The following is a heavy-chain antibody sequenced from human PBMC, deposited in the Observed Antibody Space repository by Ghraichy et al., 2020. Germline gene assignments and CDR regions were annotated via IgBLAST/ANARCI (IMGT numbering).Heavy chain of an antibody. Sequence: SETLSLTCAVYGGSFSGYYWSWIRQPPGKGLEWIGEINHSGSTNYNPSLKSRVTISVDTSKNQFSLKLSSVTAADTAVYYCARAGDSSGYFRTVAYFDYWGQGTLVTVSS. CDR1: GGSFSGYY. V-gene: IGHV4-34*01. J-gene: IGHJ4*02. D-gene: IGHD3-22*01. CDR2: INHSGST. CDR3: ARAGDSSGYFRTVAYFDY.